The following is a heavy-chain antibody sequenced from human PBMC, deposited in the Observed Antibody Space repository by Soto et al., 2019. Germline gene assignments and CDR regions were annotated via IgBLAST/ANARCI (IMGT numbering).Heavy chain of an antibody. CDR2: VEPEDGEA. CDR1: GYSFSDYY. J-gene: IGHJ5*02. Sequence: VQLVQSAAEVKKPGAAVKISCKVSGYSFSDYYIHWVQQAPGKGLEWMGLVEPEDGEAMYAEKFKGRVTITAETSTDTAYMELSSLRSEDTAVYYCATGSVDTALARDWFEPWGQGTLVTVSS. V-gene: IGHV1-69-2*01. D-gene: IGHD5-18*01. CDR3: ATGSVDTALARDWFEP.